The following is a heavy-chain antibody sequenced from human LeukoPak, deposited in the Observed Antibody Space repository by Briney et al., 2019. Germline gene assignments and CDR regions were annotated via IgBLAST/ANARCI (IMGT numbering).Heavy chain of an antibody. J-gene: IGHJ4*02. CDR1: GYTFNDYY. CDR2: INPNTGTT. Sequence: GASVKVSCKASGYTFNDYYMHWVRQAPGQGLEWMGWINPNTGTTNYAQKFQGRVTLTRDTSISTAYMELSSLTSDDTPVYYCARQSYGSSYYFDYWGQGTLVTVSS. CDR3: ARQSYGSSYYFDY. D-gene: IGHD6-6*01. V-gene: IGHV1-2*02.